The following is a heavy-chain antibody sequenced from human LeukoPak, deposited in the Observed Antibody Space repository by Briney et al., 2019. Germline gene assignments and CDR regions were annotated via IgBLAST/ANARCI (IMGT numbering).Heavy chain of an antibody. D-gene: IGHD4-11*01. V-gene: IGHV3-30-3*01. Sequence: GGSLRLSCAASGFTFSSYAMHWVRQAPGKGLEWVAVISYDGSNKHYADSVKGRFTISRDNSKNTLYLQMNSLRDEDTAVYYCARPYYSNYYYYGMDVWGQGTTVTVSS. CDR2: ISYDGSNK. CDR3: ARPYYSNYYYYGMDV. J-gene: IGHJ6*02. CDR1: GFTFSSYA.